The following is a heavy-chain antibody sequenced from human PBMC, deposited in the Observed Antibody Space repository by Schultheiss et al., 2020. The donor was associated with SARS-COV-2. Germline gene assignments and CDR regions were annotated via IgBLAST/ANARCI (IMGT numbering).Heavy chain of an antibody. V-gene: IGHV4-38-2*01. CDR2: IYHSGST. CDR1: GGSFSGYY. J-gene: IGHJ4*02. CDR3: AALNGIPYYYDSSGSDY. Sequence: SQTLSLTCAVYGGSFSGYYWGWIRQPPGKGLEWIGSIYHSGSTYYNPSLKSRVTISVDTSKNQFSLKLSSVTAADTAVYYCAALNGIPYYYDSSGSDYWGQGTLVTVSS. D-gene: IGHD3-22*01.